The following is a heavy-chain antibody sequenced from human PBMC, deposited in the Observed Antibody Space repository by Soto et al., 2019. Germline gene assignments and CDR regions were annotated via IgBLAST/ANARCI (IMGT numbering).Heavy chain of an antibody. CDR1: GYTFATYG. CDR2: ISVYNGNT. D-gene: IGHD6-6*01. J-gene: IGHJ5*02. CDR3: ARDLIAARPGWFDP. Sequence: QVQLVQSGAEVKKPGASVKVSCKPSGYTFATYGISWVRQAPGQGLERMGWISVYNGNTKYAQKLQGRVTMTTDTSTSTAYMELRNLRSDDTAVYFCARDLIAARPGWFDPWGQGTLVTVSS. V-gene: IGHV1-18*01.